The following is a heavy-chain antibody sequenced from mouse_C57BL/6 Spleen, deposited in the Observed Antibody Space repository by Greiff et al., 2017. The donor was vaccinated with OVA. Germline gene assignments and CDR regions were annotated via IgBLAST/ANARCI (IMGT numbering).Heavy chain of an antibody. Sequence: EVQLQQSGAELVRPGASVKLSCTASGFNIKDDYMHWVKQRPEQGLEWIGWIDPENGDTEYASKFQGKATITADTSSNTSYLQLSSLTSEDTAVYYGTTGAGCYCGSSCGFAYWGQGTLVTVSA. V-gene: IGHV14-4*01. CDR3: TTGAGCYCGSSCGFAY. CDR1: GFNIKDDY. CDR2: IDPENGDT. J-gene: IGHJ3*01. D-gene: IGHD1-1*01.